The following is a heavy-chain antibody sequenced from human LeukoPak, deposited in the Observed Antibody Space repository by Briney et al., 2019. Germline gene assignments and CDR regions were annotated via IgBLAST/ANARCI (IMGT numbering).Heavy chain of an antibody. V-gene: IGHV3-30-3*01. Sequence: PGGSLRLSCAASGFTFSNFWMSWVRQAPGKGLEWVAVISYDGSNKYYADSVKGRFTISRDNSKNTLYLQMNSLRAEDTAVYYCARTQDDYGDYGWDYWGQGTLVTVSS. D-gene: IGHD4-17*01. J-gene: IGHJ4*02. CDR3: ARTQDDYGDYGWDY. CDR1: GFTFSNFW. CDR2: ISYDGSNK.